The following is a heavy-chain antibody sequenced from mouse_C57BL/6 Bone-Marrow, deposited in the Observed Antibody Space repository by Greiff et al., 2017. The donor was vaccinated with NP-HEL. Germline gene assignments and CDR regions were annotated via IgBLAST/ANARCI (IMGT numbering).Heavy chain of an antibody. CDR2: IYPGDGDT. V-gene: IGHV1-80*01. D-gene: IGHD2-4*01. CDR1: GYAFSSYW. J-gene: IGHJ3*01. Sequence: VQLHQSGAELVKPGASVKISCKASGYAFSSYWMNWVKQRPGKGLEWIGQIYPGDGDTNYNGKFKGKATLTADKSSSTAYMQLSSLTSEDSAVYFCARRGLRRGPGFAYWGQGTLVTVSA. CDR3: ARRGLRRGPGFAY.